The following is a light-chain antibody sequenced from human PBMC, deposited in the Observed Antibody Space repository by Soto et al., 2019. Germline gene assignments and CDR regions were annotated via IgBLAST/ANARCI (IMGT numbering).Light chain of an antibody. Sequence: EIVMTQSPATLSVSPGERATLSCRASQSVSSNLAWYQQKPGQAPRLLIYGASTRVTGIPARFSGSGSGTEFTLTISSLQSEDFAVYYCQQYNNWPPRGFTFGPGTKVDIK. V-gene: IGKV3-15*01. CDR1: QSVSSN. J-gene: IGKJ3*01. CDR3: QQYNNWPPRGFT. CDR2: GAS.